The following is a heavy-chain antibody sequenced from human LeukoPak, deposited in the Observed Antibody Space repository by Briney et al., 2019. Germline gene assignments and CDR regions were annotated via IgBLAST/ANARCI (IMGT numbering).Heavy chain of an antibody. CDR1: GGTFSSYA. D-gene: IGHD5-24*01. J-gene: IGHJ4*02. V-gene: IGHV1-8*02. CDR2: MNPNSGNT. Sequence: ASVKVSCKASGGTFSSYAINWVRQATGQGLEWMGWMNPNSGNTGYAQKFQGGVTMTRNTSISTAYMELSSLRSEDTAVYYCARGGEMATIGDYWGQGTLVTVSS. CDR3: ARGGEMATIGDY.